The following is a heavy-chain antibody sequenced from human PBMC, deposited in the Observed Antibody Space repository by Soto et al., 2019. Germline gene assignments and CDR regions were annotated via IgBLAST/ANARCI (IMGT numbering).Heavy chain of an antibody. CDR1: GGSISSGDYY. V-gene: IGHV4-30-4*01. D-gene: IGHD1-26*01. J-gene: IGHJ2*01. CDR3: ARAYGSYYDVWYFDL. CDR2: IYYSGST. Sequence: QVQLQESGPGLVKPSQTLSLTCTVSGGSISSGDYYWSWIRQPPGQGLEWIGYIYYSGSTYYNPSLKTRVTISLDTSRNQFSLKLGSVTAADTAVYYCARAYGSYYDVWYFDLWGRGTLVTVSS.